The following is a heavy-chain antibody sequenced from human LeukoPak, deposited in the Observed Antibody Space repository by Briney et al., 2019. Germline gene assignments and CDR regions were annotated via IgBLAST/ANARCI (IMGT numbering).Heavy chain of an antibody. CDR3: AKDLMPRRRESWTPIAAAGPQPPDY. CDR1: GFILSSYA. D-gene: IGHD6-13*01. V-gene: IGHV3-20*04. Sequence: GGSLRLSCAASGFILSSYAMSWVRQAPGKGLEWVSGINWNGGSTGYADSVKGRFTISRDNAKNSLYLQMNSLRAEDTAVYYCAKDLMPRRRESWTPIAAAGPQPPDYWGQGTLVTVSS. J-gene: IGHJ4*02. CDR2: INWNGGST.